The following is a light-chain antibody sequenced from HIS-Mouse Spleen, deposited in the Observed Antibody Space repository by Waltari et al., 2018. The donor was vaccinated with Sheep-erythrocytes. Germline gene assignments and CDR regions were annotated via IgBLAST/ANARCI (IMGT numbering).Light chain of an antibody. Sequence: QSALTQPPSASGSPGQSVTISCTGTSRDVGGYNYVSWYQQHPGKAPKLTIYEVSKRPSGVTARFSGSKSGNTASLTISGLQAEDEADYYCCSYAGSSTPWVFGGGTKLTVL. J-gene: IGLJ3*02. CDR1: SRDVGGYNY. V-gene: IGLV2-8*01. CDR3: CSYAGSSTPWV. CDR2: EVS.